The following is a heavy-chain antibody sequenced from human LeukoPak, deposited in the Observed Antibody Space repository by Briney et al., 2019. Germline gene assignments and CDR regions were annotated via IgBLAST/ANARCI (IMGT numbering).Heavy chain of an antibody. V-gene: IGHV3-7*01. CDR1: DFSFSNYW. Sequence: GGSLRLSCAASDFSFSNYWMTWLRQTPGKGLEWVANIRGDGSLKYYLDSVKGRFTISRDNAKNSLYLQMNSLRAEDTAVYYCARDANYHDSSVYYDAFEIWGQGTMVTVSS. J-gene: IGHJ3*02. CDR2: IRGDGSLK. D-gene: IGHD3-22*01. CDR3: ARDANYHDSSVYYDAFEI.